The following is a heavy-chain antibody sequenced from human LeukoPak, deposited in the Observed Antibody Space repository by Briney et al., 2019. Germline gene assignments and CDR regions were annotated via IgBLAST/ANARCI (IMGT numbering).Heavy chain of an antibody. CDR3: ARDCGGDCSNNWFDP. CDR1: GGSISSGGYY. V-gene: IGHV4-31*03. D-gene: IGHD2-21*02. Sequence: KPSETLSLTCTVSGGSISSGGYYWSWIRQHPGKGLEWIGYIYYSGSTYYNPSLKSRVTISVDTSKNQFSLKLSSVTAADTAVYYCARDCGGDCSNNWFDPWGQGTLVTVSS. CDR2: IYYSGST. J-gene: IGHJ5*02.